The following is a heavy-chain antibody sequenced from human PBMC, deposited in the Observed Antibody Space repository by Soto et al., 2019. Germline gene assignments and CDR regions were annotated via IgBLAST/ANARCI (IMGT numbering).Heavy chain of an antibody. Sequence: QVQLVESGGGLVKPGGSLRLSCTASGFLFTDHYMSWIRQPPGKGLEWLAYIDGSSDYTNSADSVKGRFTISRDNAKNSVFLQMNNLRADDTAVYYCARDLRFSSTNYFDFWGRGTLVTVSS. CDR1: GFLFTDHY. CDR2: IDGSSDYT. J-gene: IGHJ4*02. CDR3: ARDLRFSSTNYFDF. D-gene: IGHD2-8*01. V-gene: IGHV3-11*06.